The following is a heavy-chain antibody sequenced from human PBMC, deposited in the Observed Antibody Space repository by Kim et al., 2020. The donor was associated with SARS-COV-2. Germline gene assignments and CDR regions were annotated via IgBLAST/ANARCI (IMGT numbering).Heavy chain of an antibody. V-gene: IGHV1-69*01. D-gene: IGHD3-10*01. J-gene: IGHJ3*02. Sequence: FQGRVTISADESTSTAYMELSSLRSEDTAMYYCARGSYFYSSGSLDAFDIWGQGTMVTVSS. CDR3: ARGSYFYSSGSLDAFDI.